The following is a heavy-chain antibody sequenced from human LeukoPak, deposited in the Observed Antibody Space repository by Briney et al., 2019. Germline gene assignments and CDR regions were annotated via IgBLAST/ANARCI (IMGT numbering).Heavy chain of an antibody. J-gene: IGHJ4*02. CDR1: GFSLSNYW. V-gene: IGHV3-7*01. CDR2: IKQDGSEK. Sequence: GGSLRLSCAASGFSLSNYWMNWVRQAPGKGLEWVANIKQDGSEKNYVDSVKGRFTISRDNAKNSLILQMNSLSDEDTAVYYCARGVWAPFDYWGQGTLVTVSS. CDR3: ARGVWAPFDY. D-gene: IGHD7-27*01.